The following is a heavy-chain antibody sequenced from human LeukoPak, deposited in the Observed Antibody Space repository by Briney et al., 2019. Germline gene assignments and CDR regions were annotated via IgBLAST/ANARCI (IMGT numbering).Heavy chain of an antibody. D-gene: IGHD6-13*01. Sequence: GGSLRLSCAASGFTFSSYSMNWVRQAPGKGLEWVSYISSSSSTIYYADSVKGRFTISRDNAKNSLYLQMNSLRAEDTAVYYCARAMSSSWAPPYDYWGQGTLVTVSS. V-gene: IGHV3-48*01. CDR1: GFTFSSYS. J-gene: IGHJ4*02. CDR3: ARAMSSSWAPPYDY. CDR2: ISSSSSTI.